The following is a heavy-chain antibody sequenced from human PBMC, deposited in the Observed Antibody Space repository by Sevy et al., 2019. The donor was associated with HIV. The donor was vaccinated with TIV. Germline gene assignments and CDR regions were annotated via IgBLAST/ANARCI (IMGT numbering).Heavy chain of an antibody. Sequence: GGSLRLSCAASGLTFSSYAMSWVRQAPGKGLEWVSPISGSGGSTYYADSVKGRFTISRDNSKNTLYLQMNSLRAEDTAVYYCANIHDSSGYYYVDAFDIWGQWTMVTVSS. CDR3: ANIHDSSGYYYVDAFDI. CDR1: GLTFSSYA. J-gene: IGHJ3*02. V-gene: IGHV3-23*01. CDR2: ISGSGGST. D-gene: IGHD3-22*01.